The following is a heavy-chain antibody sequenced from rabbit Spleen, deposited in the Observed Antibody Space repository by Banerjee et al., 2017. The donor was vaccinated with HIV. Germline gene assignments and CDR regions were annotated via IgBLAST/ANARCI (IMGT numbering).Heavy chain of an antibody. CDR3: ARDLLGVIGWNFYL. V-gene: IGHV1S45*01. CDR2: INAATAKP. Sequence: QEQLKESGGGLVQPGGSLKLSCKASGFTLSTYYMNWVRQAPGKGLEWIACINAATAKPVYATWAKGRFTISRTSSTTVTLRMNSLTAADRATYFCARDLLGVIGWNFYLWGPGTLVTVS. D-gene: IGHD1-1*01. J-gene: IGHJ4*01. CDR1: GFTLSTYYM.